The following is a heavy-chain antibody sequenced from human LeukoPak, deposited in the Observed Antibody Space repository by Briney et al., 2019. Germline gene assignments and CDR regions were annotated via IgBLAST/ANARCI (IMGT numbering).Heavy chain of an antibody. Sequence: GGALRLSCAASGFTFSNYAMNWVRQAPGKGLQWVSAITSGDTTYYADSVKGRFTISRDNSKNTLYLQMNSLRAEDTAVYHCARAYSSSWYDYWGQGTLSPSPQ. CDR2: ITSGDTT. CDR3: ARAYSSSWYDY. V-gene: IGHV3-23*01. D-gene: IGHD6-13*01. J-gene: IGHJ4*02. CDR1: GFTFSNYA.